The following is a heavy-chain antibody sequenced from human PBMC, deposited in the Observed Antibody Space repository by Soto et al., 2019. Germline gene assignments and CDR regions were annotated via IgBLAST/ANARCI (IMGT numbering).Heavy chain of an antibody. J-gene: IGHJ4*02. Sequence: QVQLQESGPGLVKPSQTLSLTCTVSGGSISSGGYYWSWIRQHPGKGLEWIGDIYYSGNTLYNPSLKSRVTLSVDMSKNQFSLQLSSVTAAHTAVYYCAREGCGGDCYQLTPGHFDYWGQGTLVTVSS. V-gene: IGHV4-31*03. CDR1: GGSISSGGYY. CDR2: IYYSGNT. D-gene: IGHD2-21*02. CDR3: AREGCGGDCYQLTPGHFDY.